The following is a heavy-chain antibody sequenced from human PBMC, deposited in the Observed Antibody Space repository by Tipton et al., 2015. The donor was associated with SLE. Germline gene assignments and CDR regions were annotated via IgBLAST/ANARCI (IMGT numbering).Heavy chain of an antibody. CDR3: ARGGDYLWGGFRYFYAYGMDV. D-gene: IGHD3-16*02. V-gene: IGHV4-31*02. CDR1: GGSVNTGNCY. J-gene: IGHJ6*02. CDR2: IYNSGTT. Sequence: LRLSCTVSGGSVNTGNCYWTWIRQHPGKGPEWIGYIYNSGTTYYNPSLRGRITISIDTSKNQYFLSLNSVTAADTAVYYCARGGDYLWGGFRYFYAYGMDVWGQGTTVTVSS.